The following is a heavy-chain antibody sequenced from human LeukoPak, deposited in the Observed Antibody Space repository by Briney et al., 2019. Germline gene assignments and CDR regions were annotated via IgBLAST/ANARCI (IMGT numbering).Heavy chain of an antibody. J-gene: IGHJ4*02. CDR1: GYTFTGYY. CDR3: SAIVVGVAAAGTSDY. V-gene: IGHV1-2*06. D-gene: IGHD6-13*01. Sequence: GASVKVSCKASGYTFTGYYMHWVRQAPGQGLEWMGRINPNSDGTNYAQKFKGRVTMHSDTSISEASMELNRQPSDDTAGYDCSAIVVGVAAAGTSDYWGQGTLVTVYS. CDR2: INPNSDGT.